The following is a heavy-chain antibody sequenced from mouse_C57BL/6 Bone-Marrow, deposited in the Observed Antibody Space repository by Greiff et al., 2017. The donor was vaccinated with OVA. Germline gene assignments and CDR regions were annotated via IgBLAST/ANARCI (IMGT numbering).Heavy chain of an antibody. CDR1: GYTFTSYW. V-gene: IGHV1-5*01. J-gene: IGHJ3*01. CDR3: TNYYGSSWFAY. D-gene: IGHD1-1*01. CDR2: IYPGNSDT. Sequence: EVQLQQSGTVLARPGASVKMSCKTSGYTFTSYWMHWVKQRPGQGLAWIGAIYPGNSDTSYNQKFKGKAKLTAVTSASTAYMELSSLTNEDSAVYYCTNYYGSSWFAYWGQGTLVTVSA.